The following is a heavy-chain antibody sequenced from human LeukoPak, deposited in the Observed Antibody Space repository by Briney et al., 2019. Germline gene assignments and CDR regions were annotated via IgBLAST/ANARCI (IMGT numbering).Heavy chain of an antibody. Sequence: PGGSLRLSCAASGFTFSSYGMSWVRQAQGKGREWVSAISGSGGSTYYADSVKGRFTISRDNSKNTLYLQMNSLRAEDTAVYYCAKGERGYSYGYVLDYWGQGTLVTVPS. CDR1: GFTFSSYG. V-gene: IGHV3-23*01. CDR3: AKGERGYSYGYVLDY. D-gene: IGHD5-18*01. J-gene: IGHJ4*02. CDR2: ISGSGGST.